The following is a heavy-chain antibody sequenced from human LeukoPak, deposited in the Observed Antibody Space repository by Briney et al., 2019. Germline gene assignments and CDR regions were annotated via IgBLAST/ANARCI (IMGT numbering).Heavy chain of an antibody. V-gene: IGHV1-2*02. CDR2: INPNSGGT. CDR3: ARSPGLDTAVVNRP. D-gene: IGHD5-18*01. J-gene: IGHJ5*02. CDR1: GYTFTGYY. Sequence: ASVKVSCKASGYTFTGYYIHWVRQAPGQGLEWMGWINPNSGGTNYAQNFQGRVTMTRDTSINTAYMELGRLRSDDTAVYYCARSPGLDTAVVNRPWGQGTLITVSS.